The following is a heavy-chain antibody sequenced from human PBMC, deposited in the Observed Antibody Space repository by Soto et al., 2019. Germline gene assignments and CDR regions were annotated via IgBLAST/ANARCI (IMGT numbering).Heavy chain of an antibody. D-gene: IGHD2-2*01. J-gene: IGHJ6*03. CDR1: GGTFSSYT. Sequence: ASVKVSCKASGGTFSSYTISWVRQAPGQGLEWMGRIIPILGIANYAQKFQGRVTITADKSTSTAYMELSSLRSEDTAVYYCASPPLEVVVPAATNRSTTRRRVPYYYYYYMDVWGKGTTVTVSS. CDR3: ASPPLEVVVPAATNRSTTRRRVPYYYYYYMDV. V-gene: IGHV1-69*02. CDR2: IIPILGIA.